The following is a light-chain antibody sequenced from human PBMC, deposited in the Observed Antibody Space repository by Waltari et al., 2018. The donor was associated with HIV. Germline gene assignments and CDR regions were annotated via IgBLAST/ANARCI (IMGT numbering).Light chain of an antibody. CDR1: QGVLYSSNNKNY. V-gene: IGKV4-1*01. CDR2: WAS. J-gene: IGKJ1*01. CDR3: QQYYSTPWT. Sequence: DIVMTQSPDSLVVSLGERATINCKSSQGVLYSSNNKNYLAWYQQKPGQPPKLLIYWASTRESGVPDRFSGSGSGTDFTLTISSLQAEDVAVYYCQQYYSTPWTFGQGTKVEIK.